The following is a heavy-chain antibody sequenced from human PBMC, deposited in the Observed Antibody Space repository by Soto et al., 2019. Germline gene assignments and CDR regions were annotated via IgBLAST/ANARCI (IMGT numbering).Heavy chain of an antibody. J-gene: IGHJ4*02. CDR1: GGSFSGYY. V-gene: IGHV4-34*01. Sequence: SETLSLTCAVYGGSFSGYYWSWICQPPGKGLEWIGEINHSGSTNYNPSLKSRVTISVDTSKNQFSLKLSSVTAADTAVYYCASAVAGTRNFDYWGQGTLVTVSS. CDR3: ASAVAGTRNFDY. CDR2: INHSGST. D-gene: IGHD6-19*01.